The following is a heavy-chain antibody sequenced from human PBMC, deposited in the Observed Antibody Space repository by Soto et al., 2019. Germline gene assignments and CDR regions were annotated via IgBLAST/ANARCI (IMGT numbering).Heavy chain of an antibody. V-gene: IGHV1-18*01. CDR3: ARGVGSGSYYNQYNWFDP. J-gene: IGHJ5*02. CDR1: GGTFSSYA. Sequence: ASVKVSCKASGGTFSSYAISWVRQAPGQGLEWMGGINPNNGTTKYAQKVQGRVTTTTDTSTSTAYMELRSLRSDDTAVYYCARGVGSGSYYNQYNWFDPWGQGTLVTVSS. CDR2: INPNNGTT. D-gene: IGHD3-10*01.